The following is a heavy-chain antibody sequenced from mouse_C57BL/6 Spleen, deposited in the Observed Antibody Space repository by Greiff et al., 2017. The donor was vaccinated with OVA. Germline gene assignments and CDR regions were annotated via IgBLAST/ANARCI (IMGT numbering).Heavy chain of an antibody. D-gene: IGHD3-2*02. CDR1: GFTFSSYA. CDR2: ISDGGSYT. CDR3: ARDQDPFYWYFDV. V-gene: IGHV5-4*01. J-gene: IGHJ1*03. Sequence: EVNLVESGGGLVKPGGSLKLSCAASGFTFSSYAMSWVRQTPEKRLEWVATISDGGSYTYYPDNVKGRFTISRDNAKNNLYLQMSHLKSEDTAMYYCARDQDPFYWYFDVWGTGTTVTVSS.